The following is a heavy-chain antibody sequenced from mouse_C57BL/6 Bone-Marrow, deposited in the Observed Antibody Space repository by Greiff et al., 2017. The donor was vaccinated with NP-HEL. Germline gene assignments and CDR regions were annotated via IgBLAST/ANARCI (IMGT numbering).Heavy chain of an antibody. J-gene: IGHJ2*01. CDR3: ARPRGGFDY. Sequence: EVQLQQSGPVLVKPGASVKMSCKASGYTFTDYYMNWVKQSHGKSLEWIGVINPYNGGTSYNQKFKGKATLTVDKSSSTAYMELNSLTSEDSAVYYCARPRGGFDYWGQGTTLTVSS. V-gene: IGHV1-19*01. CDR1: GYTFTDYY. CDR2: INPYNGGT.